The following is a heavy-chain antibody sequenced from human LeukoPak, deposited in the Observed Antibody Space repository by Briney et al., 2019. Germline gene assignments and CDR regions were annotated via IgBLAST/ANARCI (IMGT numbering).Heavy chain of an antibody. CDR2: VYFNRRS. D-gene: IGHD1-1*01. CDR3: ARADRNEDSPSGKY. CDR1: GGSISSYN. Sequence: SETLSLTCTVSGGSISSYNWSWIWQPPGTGLELIGYVYFNRRSNYNSSLKRRVTISIDTSKSQCSLKLSSVTAADTAVYYCARADRNEDSPSGKYWGQGTLVTVSS. V-gene: IGHV4-59*01. J-gene: IGHJ4*02.